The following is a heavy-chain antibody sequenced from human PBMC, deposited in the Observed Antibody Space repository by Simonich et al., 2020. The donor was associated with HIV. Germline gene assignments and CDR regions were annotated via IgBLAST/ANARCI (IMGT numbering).Heavy chain of an antibody. V-gene: IGHV5-51*03. Sequence: EVQLVQSGAEVKKPGESLKISFKGSGYSFTNYWIAWVRQMPGKGLDWMGIIYPGDSDTKYSPSFQGLVTISADKSISTAYLQWISLKASDTAMYYCARQYSSGWYFWFDPWGQGTLVTVSS. CDR2: IYPGDSDT. D-gene: IGHD6-19*01. CDR1: GYSFTNYW. CDR3: ARQYSSGWYFWFDP. J-gene: IGHJ5*02.